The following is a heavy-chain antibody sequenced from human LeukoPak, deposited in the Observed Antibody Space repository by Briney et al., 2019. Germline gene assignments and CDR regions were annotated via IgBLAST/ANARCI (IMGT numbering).Heavy chain of an antibody. J-gene: IGHJ6*02. Sequence: GGSLRLSCAASGFTFSDYYMSWIRQAPGKGLEWVSYISSSGSTIYYADSVKGRFTISRDNAKNSLYLQMNSLRAEDTAVYYCARAPTVTTDYYYYYGMDVWGQGTTVTVSS. CDR1: GFTFSDYY. CDR2: ISSSGSTI. CDR3: ARAPTVTTDYYYYYGMDV. V-gene: IGHV3-11*01. D-gene: IGHD4-11*01.